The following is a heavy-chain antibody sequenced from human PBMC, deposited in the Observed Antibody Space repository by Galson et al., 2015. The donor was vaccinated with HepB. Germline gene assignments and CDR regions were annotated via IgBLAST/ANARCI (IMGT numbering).Heavy chain of an antibody. CDR3: ARDLIAAAGDYYYGMDV. D-gene: IGHD6-13*01. CDR1: GFTFSSYG. Sequence: SLRLSCAASGFTFSSYGMHWVRQAPGKGLEWVAVIWYDGSNKYYADSAKGRFTISRDNSKNTLYLQMNSLRAEDTAVYYCARDLIAAAGDYYYGMDVWDQGTTVTVSS. V-gene: IGHV3-33*08. J-gene: IGHJ6*02. CDR2: IWYDGSNK.